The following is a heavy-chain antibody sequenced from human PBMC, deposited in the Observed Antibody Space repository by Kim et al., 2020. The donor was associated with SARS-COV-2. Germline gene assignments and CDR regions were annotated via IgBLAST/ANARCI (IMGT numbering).Heavy chain of an antibody. CDR2: ST. CDR3: ATAKAASFDY. J-gene: IGHJ4*02. D-gene: IGHD2-15*01. Sequence: STYPADSVKGRFTISRDNTKNSLYLQMNSLRAEDTALYYCATAKAASFDYWGQGTLVTVSS. V-gene: IGHV3-43*01.